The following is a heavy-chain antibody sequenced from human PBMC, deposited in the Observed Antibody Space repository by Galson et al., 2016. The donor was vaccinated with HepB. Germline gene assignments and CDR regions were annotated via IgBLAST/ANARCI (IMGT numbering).Heavy chain of an antibody. D-gene: IGHD6-19*01. CDR1: GFTFSSYG. V-gene: IGHV3-33*01. J-gene: IGHJ4*02. Sequence: SLRLSCAASGFTFSSYGMHWVRQAPGKGLEWVAVIWFDGSNKYYTDSVKGRFTISRDSAKNSLYLQMNSLRAEDTAVYYCARMGRYSSGWYYFDYWGQGTLVTVSS. CDR3: ARMGRYSSGWYYFDY. CDR2: IWFDGSNK.